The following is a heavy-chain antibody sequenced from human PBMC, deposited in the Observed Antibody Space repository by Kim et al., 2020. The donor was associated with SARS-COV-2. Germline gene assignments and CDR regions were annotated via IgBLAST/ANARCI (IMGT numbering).Heavy chain of an antibody. Sequence: SETLSLTCAVYGGSFSGYYWSWIRQPPGKGLEWIGEINHSGSTNYNPSLKSRVTISVDTSKNQFSLKLSSVTAADTAVYYCARACGDSSSWYRYYYYGMDVWGQGATVTVS. V-gene: IGHV4-34*01. CDR2: INHSGST. CDR1: GGSFSGYY. J-gene: IGHJ6*02. D-gene: IGHD6-13*01. CDR3: ARACGDSSSWYRYYYYGMDV.